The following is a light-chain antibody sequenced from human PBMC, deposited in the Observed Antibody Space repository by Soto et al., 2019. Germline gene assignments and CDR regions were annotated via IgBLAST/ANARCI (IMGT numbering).Light chain of an antibody. CDR1: QSISYF. CDR2: AAS. V-gene: IGKV1-39*01. CDR3: QQSYCLLRT. J-gene: IGKJ1*01. Sequence: DIQMTQFPSSLSASVGDRVTITCRASQSISYFLNCYRQKPGQAPELLIYAASSLQSGVPSRFSGSESGTEFTLTITRLQPEDFTTYYCQQSYCLLRTFGQGTKVDI.